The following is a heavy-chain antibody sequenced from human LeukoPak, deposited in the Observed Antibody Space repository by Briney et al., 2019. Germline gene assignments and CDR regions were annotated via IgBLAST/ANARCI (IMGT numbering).Heavy chain of an antibody. CDR2: ISGSGGST. CDR1: GFTFSSYA. CDR3: AKESGYYGSGTKRYFDL. D-gene: IGHD3-10*01. J-gene: IGHJ2*01. Sequence: GGSLRLSCAASGFTFSSYAMSWVRQAPGKGLEWVSAISGSGGSTYYADSVKGRFTISRDNSKNTLYLQMNSLRAEDTAVYYCAKESGYYGSGTKRYFDLWGRGTLVTVSS. V-gene: IGHV3-23*01.